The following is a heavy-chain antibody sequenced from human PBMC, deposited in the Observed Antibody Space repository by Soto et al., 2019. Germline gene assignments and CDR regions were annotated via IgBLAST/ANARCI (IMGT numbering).Heavy chain of an antibody. V-gene: IGHV1-69*06. CDR2: IIPIFGTT. CDR1: GGTFSSYA. Sequence: GASVKVSCKASGGTFSSYAISWVRHAPGQGLEWMGGIIPIFGTTNYAQKFQGRVTITADKSTSTAYMELRSLRTDDTAVYYCERGGIRYDSSGPFDYWGQGTLVTVSS. J-gene: IGHJ4*02. D-gene: IGHD3-22*01. CDR3: ERGGIRYDSSGPFDY.